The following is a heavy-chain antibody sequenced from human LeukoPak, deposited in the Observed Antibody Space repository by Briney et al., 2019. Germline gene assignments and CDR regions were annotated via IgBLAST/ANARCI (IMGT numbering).Heavy chain of an antibody. CDR3: AREAQSYYYFDY. CDR1: GFTFSSNY. V-gene: IGHV3-53*01. J-gene: IGHJ4*02. D-gene: IGHD1-26*01. Sequence: GGSLRLSCAASGFTFSSNYMSWVRQAPGKGLEWVSVIYSGGSTYYADSVKGRFTISRDNSKNTLYLQMNSLRAEDTAVYYCAREAQSYYYFDYWGQGTLVTVSS. CDR2: IYSGGST.